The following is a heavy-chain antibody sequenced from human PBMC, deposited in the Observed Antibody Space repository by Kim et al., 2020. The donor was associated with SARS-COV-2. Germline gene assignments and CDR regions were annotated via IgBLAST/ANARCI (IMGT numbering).Heavy chain of an antibody. CDR2: ISSDGSNT. Sequence: GGSLRLSCVASGISFSNYWMYWVRQPPGKGLVWVSDISSDGSNTSYADSVKGRFTISRDNAKNTLYLQMNSLRAEDTAVYYCAKAYYGLDVWGQGTTVTVSS. CDR1: GISFSNYW. J-gene: IGHJ6*02. V-gene: IGHV3-74*01. CDR3: AKAYYGLDV.